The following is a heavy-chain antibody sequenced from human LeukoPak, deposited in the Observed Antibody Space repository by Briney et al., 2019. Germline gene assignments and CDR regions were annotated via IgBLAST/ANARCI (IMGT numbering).Heavy chain of an antibody. J-gene: IGHJ6*03. Sequence: ASVTVSCKSSGYTFTFYYMHWVRQAPGQGREWMGWINPNSGGTNYAQKFQGRVTMTRDTSISTAYMELSRLRSDDTAVYYCARESGSGNYYYYYMDVWGKGTTVTVSS. D-gene: IGHD3-10*01. CDR2: INPNSGGT. CDR3: ARESGSGNYYYYYMDV. V-gene: IGHV1-2*02. CDR1: GYTFTFYY.